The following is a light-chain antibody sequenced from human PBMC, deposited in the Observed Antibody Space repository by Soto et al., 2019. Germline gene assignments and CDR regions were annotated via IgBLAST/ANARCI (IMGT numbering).Light chain of an antibody. V-gene: IGKV1-5*01. CDR2: DAS. CDR3: QQYNSYPT. J-gene: IGKJ4*01. CDR1: QSIGSW. Sequence: DIQMTQSPSTLSASVGDRVTITCRASQSIGSWLAWYQQKPGKAPKLLIYDASSLESGVPSRFSGSGSGTEFTLTISSLQPDDFATYYCQQYNSYPTFGGGTKVDIK.